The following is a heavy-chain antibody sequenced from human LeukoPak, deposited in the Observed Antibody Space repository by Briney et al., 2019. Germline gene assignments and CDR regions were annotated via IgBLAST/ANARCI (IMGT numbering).Heavy chain of an antibody. CDR2: IYSGGST. V-gene: IGHV3-66*01. D-gene: IGHD1-1*01. CDR3: ARVGTGTTVYGMDV. Sequence: PGGSLRLSCAASGFTVSSNYMSWVRQAPGKGLERVSVIYSGGSTYYADSVKGRFTISRDNSKNTLYLQMNSLRAEDTAVYYCARVGTGTTVYGMDVWGQGTTVTVSS. J-gene: IGHJ6*02. CDR1: GFTVSSNY.